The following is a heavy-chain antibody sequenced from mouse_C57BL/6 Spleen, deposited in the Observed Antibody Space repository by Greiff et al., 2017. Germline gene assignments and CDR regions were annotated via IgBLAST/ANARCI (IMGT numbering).Heavy chain of an antibody. J-gene: IGHJ4*01. D-gene: IGHD3-3*01. Sequence: EVQLVESGGGLVQPGGSLKLSCAASGFTFSDYGMAWVRQAPRKGPEWVAFISNLAYSIYYADTVTGRFTISRENAKNTLYREMSSLRSEDKAMYYCARQGHYAMDYWGQGTTGTVSS. CDR2: ISNLAYSI. CDR1: GFTFSDYG. CDR3: ARQGHYAMDY. V-gene: IGHV5-15*01.